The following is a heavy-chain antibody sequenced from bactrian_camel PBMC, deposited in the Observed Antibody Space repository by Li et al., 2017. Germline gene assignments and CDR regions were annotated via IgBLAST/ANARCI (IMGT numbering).Heavy chain of an antibody. CDR2: ITRSGGNA. CDR3: AADLRWRENGGVCGLSRQYTN. J-gene: IGHJ4*01. CDR1: QYNDRRTC. V-gene: IGHV3S40*01. D-gene: IGHD3*01. Sequence: DVQLVESGGGSVQPGGSLRLSCRHSQYNDRRTCMAWFRQAPGTEREGVAGITRSGGNAYYADSVKGRFTISQDNSKNTAYLQMDGLKPEDSAMYYCAADLRWRENGGVCGLSRQYTNWGQGTQVTVS.